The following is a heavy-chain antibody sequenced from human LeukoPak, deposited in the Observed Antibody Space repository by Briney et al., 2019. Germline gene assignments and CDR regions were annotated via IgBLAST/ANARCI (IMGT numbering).Heavy chain of an antibody. J-gene: IGHJ4*02. D-gene: IGHD3-22*01. V-gene: IGHV3-30*03. CDR1: GFTFSSYG. CDR2: ISYDGSNK. CDR3: ARDHGSGDDSSGYSFDY. Sequence: GGSLRLSCAASGFTFSSYGMHWVRQAPGKGLEWVAVISYDGSNKYYADSVKGRFTISRDNSKNTLYLQMNSLRAEDTAVYYCARDHGSGDDSSGYSFDYWGQGTLVTVSS.